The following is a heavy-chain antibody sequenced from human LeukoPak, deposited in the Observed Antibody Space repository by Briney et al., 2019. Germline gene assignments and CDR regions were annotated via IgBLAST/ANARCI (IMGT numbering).Heavy chain of an antibody. CDR1: GFSLSTSGVG. Sequence: SGPTLVNPTQTLTLTGTFSGFSLSTSGVGVGWIRQPPGKTLEWLALIYWDDDKRYSPSLKSRLTITKDTSKNQVVLTMPNMDPVDTATYYCAPRVSGEQLWLNYFDYWGQGTLVTVSS. V-gene: IGHV2-5*02. J-gene: IGHJ4*02. CDR2: IYWDDDK. CDR3: APRVSGEQLWLNYFDY. D-gene: IGHD5-18*01.